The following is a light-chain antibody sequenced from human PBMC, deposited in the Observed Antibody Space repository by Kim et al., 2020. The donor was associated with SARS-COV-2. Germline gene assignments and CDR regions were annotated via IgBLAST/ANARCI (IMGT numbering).Light chain of an antibody. CDR2: AAS. J-gene: IGKJ1*01. V-gene: IGKV3-20*01. CDR3: QQYGDSPPWT. Sequence: EIVLTQFPGTLSLSPGERATLSCRASQSVSSSYLAWYQQTPGQPPRLLIYAASFRATGIPDRFSGSGSGTDFTLTVSRLEPEDFAVYYCQQYGDSPPWTFGQGTKVDIK. CDR1: QSVSSSY.